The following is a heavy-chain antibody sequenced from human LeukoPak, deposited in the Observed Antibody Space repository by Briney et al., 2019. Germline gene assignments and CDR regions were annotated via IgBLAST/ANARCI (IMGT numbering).Heavy chain of an antibody. J-gene: IGHJ4*02. CDR2: ISWNSGSI. CDR1: GFTFDDYA. V-gene: IGHV3-9*01. D-gene: IGHD3-10*01. Sequence: GGSLRLSCAASGFTFDDYAMHWVRHAPGKGLEWVSGISWNSGSIGYADSVKGRFTISRDNAKNSLYLQMNSLRAEDTALYYCAKDISYGSGSYNFDYWGQGTLVTVSS. CDR3: AKDISYGSGSYNFDY.